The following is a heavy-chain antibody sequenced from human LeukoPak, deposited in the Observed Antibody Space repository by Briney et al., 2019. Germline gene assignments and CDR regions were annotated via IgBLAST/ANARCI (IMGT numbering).Heavy chain of an antibody. J-gene: IGHJ5*02. Sequence: ASVKVSCKASGYTFTGYYMHWVRQAPGQGLEWMGWINPNSGGTNYAPSFQGRVTMTRDRSISTVYMELTRLTSDDTAVYYCARASFWESPINWFDPWGQGTLVTVSS. CDR3: ARASFWESPINWFDP. CDR1: GYTFTGYY. D-gene: IGHD3-16*01. V-gene: IGHV1-2*07. CDR2: INPNSGGT.